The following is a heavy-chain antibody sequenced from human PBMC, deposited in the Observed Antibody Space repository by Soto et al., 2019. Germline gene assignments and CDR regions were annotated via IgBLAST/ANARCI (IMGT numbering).Heavy chain of an antibody. V-gene: IGHV3-72*01. D-gene: IGHD2-21*02. J-gene: IGHJ6*02. Sequence: PGGSLRLSCAASGFTFSDHYMDWVRQAPGKGLEWVGRSRNKANSYTTEYAASVKGRFTISRDDSKNSLYLQMNSLKTEDTAVYYCASSLLSNYYGMDVWGQGTTVTVSS. CDR1: GFTFSDHY. CDR2: SRNKANSYTT. CDR3: ASSLLSNYYGMDV.